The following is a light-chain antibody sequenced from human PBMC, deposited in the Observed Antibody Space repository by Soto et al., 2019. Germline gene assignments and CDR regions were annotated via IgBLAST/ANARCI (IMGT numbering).Light chain of an antibody. CDR3: QQYGTSPII. CDR2: GAS. V-gene: IGKV3-20*01. CDR1: QSVSSSY. Sequence: EIVLTQSPGTLSLSPGERATLSCRASQSVSSSYLAWYQQKPGQAPRLLIYGASSRATGIPDRFSGSGSGTDFTLTISRLEPEDFAVYSCQQYGTSPIIFGQGTRLEMK. J-gene: IGKJ5*01.